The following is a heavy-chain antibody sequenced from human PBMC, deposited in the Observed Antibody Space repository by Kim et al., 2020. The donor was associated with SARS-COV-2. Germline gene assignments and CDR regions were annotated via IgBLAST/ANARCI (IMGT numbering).Heavy chain of an antibody. CDR3: ARGPHTAMVPPPFDY. V-gene: IGHV4-34*01. D-gene: IGHD5-18*01. J-gene: IGHJ4*02. CDR2: INHSGST. CDR1: GGSFSGYY. Sequence: SETLSLTCAVYGGSFSGYYWSWIRQPPGKGLEWIGEINHSGSTNYNPSLKSRVTISVDTSKNQFSLKLSSVTAADTAVYYCARGPHTAMVPPPFDYWGQGTLVTVSS.